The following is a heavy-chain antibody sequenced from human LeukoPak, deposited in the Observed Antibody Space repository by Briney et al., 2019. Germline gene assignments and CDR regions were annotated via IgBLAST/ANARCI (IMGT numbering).Heavy chain of an antibody. D-gene: IGHD6-19*01. V-gene: IGHV3-7*01. J-gene: IGHJ4*02. CDR1: GFTFSSYW. CDR3: ARDKKAAFGSGWYGWGY. Sequence: GGSLRLSCAASGFTFSSYWMSWVRQAPGKGLEWVANIKQDGSEKYYVDSVKGRFTISRDNAKNSLYLQMNSLRAEDTAVYYCARDKKAAFGSGWYGWGYWGQGTLVTVSS. CDR2: IKQDGSEK.